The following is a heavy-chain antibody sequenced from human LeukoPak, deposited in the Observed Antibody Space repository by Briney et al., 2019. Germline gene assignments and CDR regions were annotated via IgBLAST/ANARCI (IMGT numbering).Heavy chain of an antibody. Sequence: PGGSLRLSCAASGVTLSDHHMHWVRQAPGKGLEWVAVVADDGNHKVYADSAKGRFTIYRDNSKNTLYLQMDSLRAEDTAVYYCAREAAWGQWYFDYWGQGTLVTVSS. J-gene: IGHJ4*02. D-gene: IGHD2-15*01. CDR2: VADDGNHK. V-gene: IGHV3-30*03. CDR3: AREAAWGQWYFDY. CDR1: GVTLSDHH.